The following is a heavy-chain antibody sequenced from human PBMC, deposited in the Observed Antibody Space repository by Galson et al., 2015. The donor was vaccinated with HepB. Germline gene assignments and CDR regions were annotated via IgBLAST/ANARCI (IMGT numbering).Heavy chain of an antibody. D-gene: IGHD2-21*02. CDR3: ARDREVVTAISRDAFDI. CDR1: GFTFSSYA. Sequence: SLRLSCAASGFTFSSYAMHWVRQAPGKGLEWVAVISYDGSNKYYADSVKGRFTISRDNSKNTLYLQMNSLRAEDTAVYYCARDREVVTAISRDAFDIWGQGTMVTVSS. J-gene: IGHJ3*02. CDR2: ISYDGSNK. V-gene: IGHV3-30-3*01.